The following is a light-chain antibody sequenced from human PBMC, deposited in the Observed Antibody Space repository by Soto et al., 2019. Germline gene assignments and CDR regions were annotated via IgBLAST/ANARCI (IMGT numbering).Light chain of an antibody. CDR2: DVN. Sequence: QSVLTQPASVSGSPGQSITISCTGTSSDIGAYNFVSWYQQHPGKAPKLMLYDVNIRPSGVSNRFSGSKSDNTASLTISGLQAEDEADYCCTSWTTSTTMIFGGGTKVTVL. J-gene: IGLJ2*01. V-gene: IGLV2-14*03. CDR1: SSDIGAYNF. CDR3: TSWTTSTTMI.